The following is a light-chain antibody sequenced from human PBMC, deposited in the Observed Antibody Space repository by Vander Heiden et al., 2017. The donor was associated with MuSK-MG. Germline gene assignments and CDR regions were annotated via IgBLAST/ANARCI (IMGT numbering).Light chain of an antibody. CDR2: WAS. V-gene: IGKV4-1*01. CDR3: QQDDSIPHT. CDR1: QSVLYSSDNNNY. Sequence: DIVMTQSPDSLAVSLGERATINCKSSQSVLYSSDNNNYLAWFQQRPGQPPKLLIYWASIRESGVPDRFSGSGSGTDFTLTINGLQAEDVAVYYCQQDDSIPHTFGQGTMLEI. J-gene: IGKJ2*01.